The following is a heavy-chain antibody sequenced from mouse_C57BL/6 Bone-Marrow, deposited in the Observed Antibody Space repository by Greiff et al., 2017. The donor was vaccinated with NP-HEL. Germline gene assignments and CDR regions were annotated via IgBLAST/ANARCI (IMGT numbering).Heavy chain of an antibody. Sequence: QVQLQQPGAELVKPGASVKMSCKASGYTFTSYWITWVKQRPGQGLEWIGDIYPGSGSTNYNEKFKSKATLTVDTSSSTAYMQLSSLTSEDSAVYYCARHYYGSSPLAYWGQGTLVTVSA. CDR3: ARHYYGSSPLAY. J-gene: IGHJ3*01. V-gene: IGHV1-55*01. CDR1: GYTFTSYW. D-gene: IGHD1-1*01. CDR2: IYPGSGST.